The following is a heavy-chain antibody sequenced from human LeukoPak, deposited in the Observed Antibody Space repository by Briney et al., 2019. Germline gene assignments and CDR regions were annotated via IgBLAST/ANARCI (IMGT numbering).Heavy chain of an antibody. J-gene: IGHJ4*02. V-gene: IGHV4-4*07. CDR2: IYTSGST. D-gene: IGHD3-22*01. Sequence: SETLSLTCTVSVGSISSYYWSWIRQPAGKGLEWIGRIYTSGSTNYNPSLKSRVTMSVDTSKNQFSLKLSYVTAADTAVYYCARESYDSSGYYPDYWGQGTLVTVSS. CDR1: VGSISSYY. CDR3: ARESYDSSGYYPDY.